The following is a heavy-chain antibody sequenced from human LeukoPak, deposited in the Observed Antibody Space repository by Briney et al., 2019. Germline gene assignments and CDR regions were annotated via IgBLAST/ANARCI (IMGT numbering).Heavy chain of an antibody. V-gene: IGHV5-10-1*01. D-gene: IGHD6-19*01. CDR2: VDPSDSYA. Sequence: GESLKISCKGSGYSFTNYWITWVRQMPGKGLEWMGRVDPSDSYAYYSPSFQGHVTISTDKSITTAHLQWSSLKASDTAMYYCARQGLSSGWNNWFDPWGQGTLVTVSS. J-gene: IGHJ5*02. CDR3: ARQGLSSGWNNWFDP. CDR1: GYSFTNYW.